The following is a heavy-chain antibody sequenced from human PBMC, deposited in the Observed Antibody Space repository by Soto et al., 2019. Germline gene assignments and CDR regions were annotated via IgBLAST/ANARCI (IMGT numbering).Heavy chain of an antibody. D-gene: IGHD6-19*01. Sequence: QLQLQESGPGLVKPSETLSLTCTVSGGSISSSSYYWGWIRQPPGKGLEWIGSIYYSGSTYYNPSLKSRVTISVDTSKNQFSLKLSSVTAADTAVYYCASILIAVAGTIDYWGQGTLVTVSS. CDR3: ASILIAVAGTIDY. J-gene: IGHJ4*02. V-gene: IGHV4-39*01. CDR2: IYYSGST. CDR1: GGSISSSSYY.